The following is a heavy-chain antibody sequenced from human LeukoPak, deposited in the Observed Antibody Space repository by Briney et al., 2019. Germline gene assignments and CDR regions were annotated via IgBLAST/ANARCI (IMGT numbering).Heavy chain of an antibody. D-gene: IGHD2-15*01. CDR1: GFTFSSYG. V-gene: IGHV3-33*01. CDR3: AREGCSGGSCYTDY. CDR2: IWYDGSNK. J-gene: IGHJ4*02. Sequence: GGSLRLSCAASGFTFSSYGMHWVRQAPGKGLEWVAVIWYDGSNKYYADSVKGRFTISRDNSKNTLYLQMNSLRAEDTAVYYCAREGCSGGSCYTDYWGQGTLVTVSS.